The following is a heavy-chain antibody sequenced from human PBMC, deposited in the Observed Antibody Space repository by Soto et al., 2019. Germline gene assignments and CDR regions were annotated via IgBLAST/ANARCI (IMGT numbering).Heavy chain of an antibody. J-gene: IGHJ4*02. CDR1: GYTFTSYA. CDR2: INAGNGNT. CDR3: ARSITLAGDY. Sequence: QVQLVQSGAEVKKPGASVKVSCRVPGYTFTSYAMHWVRQAPGQRLEWMGWINAGNGNTKYSQKFQGRVTITRDTSASTAYMELSSLRSEDTAVYYCARSITLAGDYWGQGTLVTVSS. V-gene: IGHV1-3*01. D-gene: IGHD1-20*01.